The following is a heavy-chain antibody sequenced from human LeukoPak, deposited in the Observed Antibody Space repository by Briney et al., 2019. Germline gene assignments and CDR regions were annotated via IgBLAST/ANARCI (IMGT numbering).Heavy chain of an antibody. V-gene: IGHV4-59*01. Sequence: PSETLPLTCTVSGGSISSYYWSWLRQPPGKGLEWIGYIYYSGSTNYNPSLKSRVTISVDTSKNQFSLKLSSVTAADTAVYYCARAPTFDYWGQGTLVTVSS. CDR1: GGSISSYY. J-gene: IGHJ4*02. CDR3: ARAPTFDY. CDR2: IYYSGST.